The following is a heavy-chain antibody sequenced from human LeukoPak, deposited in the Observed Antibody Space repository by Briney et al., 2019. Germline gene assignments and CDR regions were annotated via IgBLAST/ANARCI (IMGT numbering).Heavy chain of an antibody. V-gene: IGHV4-39*07. D-gene: IGHD5-24*01. Sequence: PSETLSLTCTVSGGSISSSTHYWGWIRQPPGRGLEWIASIYYSGSTHYNPSLKSRVTISVDTSKNQFSLKLSSVTAADTAVYYCARVSPHGHRFDPWGQGTLVTVSS. CDR2: IYYSGST. CDR1: GGSISSSTHY. CDR3: ARVSPHGHRFDP. J-gene: IGHJ5*02.